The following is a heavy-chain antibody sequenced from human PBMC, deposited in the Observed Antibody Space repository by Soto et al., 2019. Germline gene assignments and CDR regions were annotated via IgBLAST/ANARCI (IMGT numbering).Heavy chain of an antibody. CDR1: GFSLSDYW. J-gene: IGHJ4*02. V-gene: IGHV3-7*01. D-gene: IGHD6-19*01. CDR2: IKQDGSDR. Sequence: EVQLVESGGGLVQPGGSLRLSCAASGFSLSDYWMNWVRQAPGKGLEWVAIIKQDGSDRYYVDSVKGRFTISRDNAKNSLYLHMSSLRVEHTALYYCARGRGWLHDYWGQGTLVTVSS. CDR3: ARGRGWLHDY.